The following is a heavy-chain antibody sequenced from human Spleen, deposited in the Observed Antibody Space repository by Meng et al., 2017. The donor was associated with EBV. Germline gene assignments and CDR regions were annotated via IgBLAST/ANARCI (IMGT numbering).Heavy chain of an antibody. Sequence: QGRLVQAGAGVKKTGSSGKVSCKASGGSFSNYAFSWVRQAPGQGLEWMGGSIPIFGSANYAQKFLGRVTITADESTRTAYMELISLTSEDTAVYYCATTKDFWSAYPDPGGNWGQGTLVTVSS. J-gene: IGHJ4*02. V-gene: IGHV1-69*01. CDR2: SIPIFGSA. D-gene: IGHD3-3*01. CDR1: GGSFSNYA. CDR3: ATTKDFWSAYPDPGGN.